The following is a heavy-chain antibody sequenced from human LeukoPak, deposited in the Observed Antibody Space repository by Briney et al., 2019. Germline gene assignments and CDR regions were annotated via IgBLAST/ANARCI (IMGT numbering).Heavy chain of an antibody. J-gene: IGHJ4*02. D-gene: IGHD4-23*01. CDR1: GFTFSSYS. Sequence: GGSLRLSCAASGFTFSSYSLNWVRQAPGKGLELVSSISSSSSYIYYADSVKGRFTISRDNAKNSLYLQMNSLRAEDTAVYYCARAGTGDYGGNSYYFDYWGQGTLVTVSS. CDR2: ISSSSSYI. CDR3: ARAGTGDYGGNSYYFDY. V-gene: IGHV3-21*01.